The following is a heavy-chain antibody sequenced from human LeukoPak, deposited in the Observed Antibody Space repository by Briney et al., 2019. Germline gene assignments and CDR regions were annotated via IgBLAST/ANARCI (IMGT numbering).Heavy chain of an antibody. Sequence: SETLSLTCTVSGGSISSYYWSWIRQPLGKGLEWIGYIYYSGSTNYNPSLKSRVTISVDTSKNQFSLKLSSVTAADTAVYYCARAPYSYGDFDYWGQGTLVTVSS. J-gene: IGHJ4*02. CDR2: IYYSGST. CDR3: ARAPYSYGDFDY. V-gene: IGHV4-59*01. CDR1: GGSISSYY. D-gene: IGHD5-18*01.